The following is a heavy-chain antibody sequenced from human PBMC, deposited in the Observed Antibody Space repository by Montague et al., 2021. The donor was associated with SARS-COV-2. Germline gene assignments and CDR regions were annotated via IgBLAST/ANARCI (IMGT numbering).Heavy chain of an antibody. CDR3: ARTEYNWNDWFDP. CDR1: GGSISSYY. J-gene: IGHJ5*02. V-gene: IGHV4-59*13. D-gene: IGHD1-20*01. Sequence: SETLSLTCSVSGGSISSYYWSWIRQSPGKGLEGIGYIFHSGITDXXPSLKRRVTISVDMSKNQFSLQLNSVTAADSAVYYCARTEYNWNDWFDPWGQGTLVTVSS. CDR2: IFHSGIT.